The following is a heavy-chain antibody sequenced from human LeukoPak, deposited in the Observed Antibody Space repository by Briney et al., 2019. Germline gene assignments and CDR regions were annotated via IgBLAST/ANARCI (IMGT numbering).Heavy chain of an antibody. V-gene: IGHV1-69*05. D-gene: IGHD2-2*01. CDR1: GYTFISYG. J-gene: IGHJ4*02. CDR2: IIPIFGTA. Sequence: SVKVSCKASGYTFISYGISWVRQAPGQGLEWMGGIIPIFGTANYAQKFQGRVTITTDESTSTAYMELSSLRSEDTAVYYCARDKVQYQLLWCLDYWGQGTLVTVSS. CDR3: ARDKVQYQLLWCLDY.